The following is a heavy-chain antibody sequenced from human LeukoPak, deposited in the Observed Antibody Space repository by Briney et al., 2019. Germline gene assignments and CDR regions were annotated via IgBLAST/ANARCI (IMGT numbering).Heavy chain of an antibody. V-gene: IGHV3-21*01. CDR3: AKATRDGGWSVDY. D-gene: IGHD6-19*01. CDR2: ISSSSSHI. CDR1: GFTFSSYS. Sequence: GGSLRLSCAASGFTFSSYSMNWVRQAPGKGLEWVSSISSSSSHIYYADSVKGRFTISRDNSKNTLYLQMNSLRAEDTAVYYCAKATRDGGWSVDYWGQGTLVTVSP. J-gene: IGHJ4*02.